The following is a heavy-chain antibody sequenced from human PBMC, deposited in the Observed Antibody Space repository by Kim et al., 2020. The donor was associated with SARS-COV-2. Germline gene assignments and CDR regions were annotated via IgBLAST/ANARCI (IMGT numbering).Heavy chain of an antibody. CDR2: IYYSGST. J-gene: IGHJ3*02. CDR1: GGSISSYY. V-gene: IGHV4-59*01. Sequence: SETLSLTCTVSGGSISSYYWSWIRQPPGKGLEWIGYIYYSGSTNYNPSLKSRDTISVDTSKNQFSLKLSSVTAADTAVYYCARVPRRWLQLKFPYAFDIWGQGTXXTXSS. CDR3: ARVPRRWLQLKFPYAFDI. D-gene: IGHD5-12*01.